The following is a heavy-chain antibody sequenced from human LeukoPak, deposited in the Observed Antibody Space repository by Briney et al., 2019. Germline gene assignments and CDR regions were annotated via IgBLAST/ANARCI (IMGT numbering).Heavy chain of an antibody. J-gene: IGHJ4*02. CDR2: INHSGST. V-gene: IGHV4-34*01. D-gene: IGHD6-19*01. CDR3: ARAVAGRNDDY. Sequence: SETLSLTCAVYGGSFSGYYWSWIRQPPGKGLEWIGEINHSGSTNYNPSLKSRVTISVDTFKNQFSLKLSSVTAADTAVYYCARAVAGRNDDYWGQGTLVTVSS. CDR1: GGSFSGYY.